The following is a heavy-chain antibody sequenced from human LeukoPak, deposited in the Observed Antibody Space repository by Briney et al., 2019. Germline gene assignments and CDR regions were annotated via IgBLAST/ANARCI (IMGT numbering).Heavy chain of an antibody. Sequence: SETLSRTCTVSGGSISNYFWSWIRQPPGKGLEWIGYIYDSGSTNYNPSLKRRVTISVDTSKNQFSLKLSSVTAADTAVYYCARDRGAAAAIDSWGQGTLVTVSS. V-gene: IGHV4-59*01. CDR3: ARDRGAAAAIDS. CDR2: IYDSGST. D-gene: IGHD3-10*01. CDR1: GGSISNYF. J-gene: IGHJ4*02.